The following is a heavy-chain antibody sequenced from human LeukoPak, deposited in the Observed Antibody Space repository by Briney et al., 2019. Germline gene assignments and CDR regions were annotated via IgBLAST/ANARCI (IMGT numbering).Heavy chain of an antibody. CDR2: INPRGATT. V-gene: IGHV1-46*01. Sequence: ASVKVSCKASGYTFTDNHMHWVRQAPGQGLEWMGIINPRGATTTYAQELQGRVTVTSDTSTSTVYMELRSLRSEDTAVYYCAREGCSSTSCLTYYYMDVWGKGTTVTVSS. J-gene: IGHJ6*03. CDR3: AREGCSSTSCLTYYYMDV. CDR1: GYTFTDNH. D-gene: IGHD2-2*01.